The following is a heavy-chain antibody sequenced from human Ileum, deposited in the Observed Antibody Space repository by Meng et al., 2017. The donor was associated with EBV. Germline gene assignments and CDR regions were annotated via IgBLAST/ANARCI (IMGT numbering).Heavy chain of an antibody. CDR3: AKGTPGIAAAGTGYFHH. CDR1: GFTFSSYG. CDR2: ISYDGSNK. J-gene: IGHJ1*01. V-gene: IGHV3-30*18. D-gene: IGHD6-13*01. Sequence: QVQLVGSGGGVVRPGRCLRLSCAASGFTFSSYGIHWVRQAPGKGLEWVAVISYDGSNKYYADSVKGRFTISRDNSKNTLYLQMNSLRAEDTAVYYCAKGTPGIAAAGTGYFHHWGQGTLVTVSS.